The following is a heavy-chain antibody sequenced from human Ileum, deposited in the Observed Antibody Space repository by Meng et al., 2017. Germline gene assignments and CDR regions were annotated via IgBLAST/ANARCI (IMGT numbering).Heavy chain of an antibody. V-gene: IGHV4-4*02. J-gene: IGHJ4*02. Sequence: VQPPEAGPGLLKPSGTLSLPCAVSGGSISTSDWWSWVRQPPGKGLEWIGEIHHSGSTNYNPSLKSRVTISVDKSKNQFSLKLNSVTAADTAVYYCAREWSGSYRHFDYWGQGTLVTVSS. CDR1: GGSISTSDW. D-gene: IGHD1-26*01. CDR3: AREWSGSYRHFDY. CDR2: IHHSGST.